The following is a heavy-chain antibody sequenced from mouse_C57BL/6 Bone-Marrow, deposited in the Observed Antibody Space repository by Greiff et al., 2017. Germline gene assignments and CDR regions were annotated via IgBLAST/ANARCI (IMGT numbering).Heavy chain of an antibody. Sequence: VQLQQSGAELVRPGASVTLSCKASGYTFTDYEMHWVKQTPVHGLEWIGAIDPETGGTAYNQKFKGKAILTADKSSSTAYMELRSLTSEDSAVYYCTREGYYDYDYFDFWGKGTTLTVSS. J-gene: IGHJ2*01. D-gene: IGHD2-4*01. CDR2: IDPETGGT. CDR1: GYTFTDYE. V-gene: IGHV1-15*01. CDR3: TREGYYDYDYFDF.